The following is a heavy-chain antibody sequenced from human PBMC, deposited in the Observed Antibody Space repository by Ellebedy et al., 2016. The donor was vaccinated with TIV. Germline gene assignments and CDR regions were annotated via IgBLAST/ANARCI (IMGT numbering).Heavy chain of an antibody. CDR1: GYIFINYW. Sequence: PGGSLRLSCEASGYIFINYWIGWVRQMPGKGLEWMGIIYPGDSDTRYSPSFQGQVTISADKSTGTVYLRWDSLKASDTAMYYCARHQSSMWTIDVWGQGTLVTVSS. J-gene: IGHJ4*02. CDR3: ARHQSSMWTIDV. V-gene: IGHV5-51*01. D-gene: IGHD3-3*02. CDR2: IYPGDSDT.